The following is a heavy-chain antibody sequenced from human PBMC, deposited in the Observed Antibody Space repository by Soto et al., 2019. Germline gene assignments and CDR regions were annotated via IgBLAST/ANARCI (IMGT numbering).Heavy chain of an antibody. Sequence: QVQLVPSGAEVQKPGSSVKVSCKASGGTFSSYAISWVRQAPGQGLEWMGGLIPIFSTANYAQKFQGRVTITADKSTSTAYMELSSLRSEDTAVYYCARDWSSTSCYDEKSMDVWGQGTTVTLSS. CDR1: GGTFSSYA. CDR2: LIPIFSTA. J-gene: IGHJ6*02. CDR3: ARDWSSTSCYDEKSMDV. V-gene: IGHV1-69*06. D-gene: IGHD2-2*01.